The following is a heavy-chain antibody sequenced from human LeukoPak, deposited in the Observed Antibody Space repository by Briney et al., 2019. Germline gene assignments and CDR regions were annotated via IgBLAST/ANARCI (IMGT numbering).Heavy chain of an antibody. J-gene: IGHJ6*02. V-gene: IGHV5-51*01. D-gene: IGHD4/OR15-4a*01. CDR1: GYSFTDYW. CDR2: IFPGDSDT. Sequence: GESLKISCKGSGYSFTDYWIGWVRQMPGKGLEWMGIIFPGDSDTKYSPSFQGQVSISADKSITTAYLQWSSLKASDTATYYCARLGAGLHVWAQGTTVTVYS. CDR3: ARLGAGLHV.